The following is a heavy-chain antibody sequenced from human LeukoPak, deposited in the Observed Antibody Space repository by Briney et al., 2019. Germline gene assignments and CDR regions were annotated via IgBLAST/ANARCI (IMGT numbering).Heavy chain of an antibody. V-gene: IGHV4-30-2*01. D-gene: IGHD6-19*01. CDR2: IYHSGST. CDR3: ARTWLRNSNGAFDI. J-gene: IGHJ3*02. Sequence: PSQTLSLTCTVSGGSISSGGYYWSWIRQPPGKGLEWIGYIYHSGSTYYNPSLKSRVTISVDTSKNQFSLKLSSVTAADTAVYYCARTWLRNSNGAFDIWGQGTMVTVSS. CDR1: GGSISSGGYY.